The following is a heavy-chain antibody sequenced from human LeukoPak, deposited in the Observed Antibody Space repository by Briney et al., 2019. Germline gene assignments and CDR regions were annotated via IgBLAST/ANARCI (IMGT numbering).Heavy chain of an antibody. CDR1: GFTFSSYS. Sequence: GGSLRLSCAASGFTFSSYSMNWVRQAPGKGLEWVSSISSSSSYIYYADSVKGRFTISRDNAKNSLYLQMNSLRAEDTAVYYCARPRWLHADYFDYWGQGTLVTVSS. CDR3: ARPRWLHADYFDY. CDR2: ISSSSSYI. D-gene: IGHD5-24*01. V-gene: IGHV3-21*01. J-gene: IGHJ4*02.